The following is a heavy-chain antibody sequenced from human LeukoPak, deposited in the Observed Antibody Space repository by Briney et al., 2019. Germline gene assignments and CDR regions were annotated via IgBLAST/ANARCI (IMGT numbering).Heavy chain of an antibody. CDR1: GYTFTSYG. CDR3: ARDLRGYSYGYLAY. D-gene: IGHD5-18*01. J-gene: IGHJ4*02. Sequence: GASVKVSCKASGYTFTSYGISWVRQAPGQGREWMGWISAYNGNTNYAQKLQGRVTMTTDTSTSTAYMELRSLRSDDTAVYYCARDLRGYSYGYLAYWGQGTLVTVSS. CDR2: ISAYNGNT. V-gene: IGHV1-18*01.